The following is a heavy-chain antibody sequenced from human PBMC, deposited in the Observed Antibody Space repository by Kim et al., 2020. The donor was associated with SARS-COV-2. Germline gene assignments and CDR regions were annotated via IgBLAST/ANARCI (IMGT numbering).Heavy chain of an antibody. CDR3: ARDGDSSSWYVFGWFDP. V-gene: IGHV4-4*07. CDR2: IYTSGST. D-gene: IGHD6-13*01. J-gene: IGHJ5*02. CDR1: GGSISSYY. Sequence: SETLSLTCTVSGGSISSYYWSWIRQPAGKGLEWIGRIYTSGSTNYNPSLKSRVTMSVDTSKNQFSLKLSSVTAADTAVYYCARDGDSSSWYVFGWFDPWGQGTLVTVSS.